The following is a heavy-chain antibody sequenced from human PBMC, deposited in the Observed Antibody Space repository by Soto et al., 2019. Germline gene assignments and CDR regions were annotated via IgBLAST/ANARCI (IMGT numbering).Heavy chain of an antibody. CDR3: ARAGLGIYYYNGMDV. D-gene: IGHD6-19*01. CDR2: VSGYNGET. Sequence: QVQLVQSGAEVKKPGASVKVSCKASGYTFTKFGISWVRQAPGQGLEWMGWVSGYNGETSYAQSLQGRVTMTTDTSTTTAYMELRSLRSDDTAVFYCARAGLGIYYYNGMDVWGQGTTVTVSS. J-gene: IGHJ6*02. V-gene: IGHV1-18*01. CDR1: GYTFTKFG.